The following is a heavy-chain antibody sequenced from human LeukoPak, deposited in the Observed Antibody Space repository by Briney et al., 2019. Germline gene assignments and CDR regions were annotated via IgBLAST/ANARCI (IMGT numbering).Heavy chain of an antibody. CDR1: GYSFTSYW. CDR2: IYPGDSDT. Sequence: GESLKISCKGSGYSFTSYWIGWVRQMPGKGLEWMGIIYPGDSDTRYSPSFQGQVTISADKSISTAYLQWSSLKASDTAMYYCASTSSELLAGYAFAIWGQGAMVTVSS. CDR3: ASTSSELLAGYAFAI. D-gene: IGHD1-26*01. V-gene: IGHV5-51*01. J-gene: IGHJ3*02.